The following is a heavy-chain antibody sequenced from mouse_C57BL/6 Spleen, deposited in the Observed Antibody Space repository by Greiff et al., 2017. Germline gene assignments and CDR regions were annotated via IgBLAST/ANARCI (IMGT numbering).Heavy chain of an antibody. Sequence: QVQLQQPGAELVKPGASVKLSCKASGYTFTSYWMHWVKQRPGRGLEWIGRIDPNSGGTKYNEKFKSKATLTVDKPSSTAYMQLSSLTSEDSAVYCCARSDYDYPYWYFDVWGTGTTVTVSS. CDR1: GYTFTSYW. D-gene: IGHD2-4*01. CDR3: ARSDYDYPYWYFDV. CDR2: IDPNSGGT. J-gene: IGHJ1*03. V-gene: IGHV1-72*01.